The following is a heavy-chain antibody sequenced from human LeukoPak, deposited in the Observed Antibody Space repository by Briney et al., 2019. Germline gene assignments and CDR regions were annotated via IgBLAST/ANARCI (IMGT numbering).Heavy chain of an antibody. V-gene: IGHV3-21*01. CDR1: GFTFSSYS. CDR2: ISSSSSYI. CDR3: APTLYGDYAFDY. Sequence: GGSLRLSCAASGFTFSSYSMNWVRQAPGKGLEWVSSISSSSSYIYYADSVKGRFTISRDNAKNSLYLQINSLRAEDTAVYYCAPTLYGDYAFDYWGQGTLVTVSS. D-gene: IGHD4-17*01. J-gene: IGHJ4*02.